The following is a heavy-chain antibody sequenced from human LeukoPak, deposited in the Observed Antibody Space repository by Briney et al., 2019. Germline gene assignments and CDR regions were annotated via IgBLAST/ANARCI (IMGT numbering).Heavy chain of an antibody. CDR3: AKTGYSGGWYV. V-gene: IGHV4-34*01. D-gene: IGHD6-19*01. Sequence: SETLSLTCAVYGGSFSGYYWSWIRQPPGKGLEWIGEINHSGSTYYNPSLKSRVTISVDTSKNQFSLKLSSVTAADTAVYYCAKTGYSGGWYVWGRGTLVTASS. CDR2: INHSGST. J-gene: IGHJ4*02. CDR1: GGSFSGYY.